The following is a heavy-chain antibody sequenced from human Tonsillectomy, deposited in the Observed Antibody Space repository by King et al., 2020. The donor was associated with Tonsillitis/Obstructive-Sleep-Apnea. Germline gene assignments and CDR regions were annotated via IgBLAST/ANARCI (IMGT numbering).Heavy chain of an antibody. D-gene: IGHD4-11*01. J-gene: IGHJ4*02. CDR1: GGTFSSYA. CDR2: IIPILGFA. Sequence: VQLVESGAEVKKPGSSVKVSCKASGGTFSSYAISWVRQAPGQGLEWMGRIIPILGFANYAQKFQGRVTITADKSTSTAYMELSSLRSEDTAVYYCARDIVQRDYRDNDYWGQGTLVTVSS. V-gene: IGHV1-69*09. CDR3: ARDIVQRDYRDNDY.